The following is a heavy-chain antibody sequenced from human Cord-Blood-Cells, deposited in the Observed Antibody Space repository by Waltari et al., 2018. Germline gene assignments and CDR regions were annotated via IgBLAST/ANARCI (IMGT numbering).Heavy chain of an antibody. Sequence: QVQLVQSGAEVKKPGASVKVSCKVSGYTLPELSMHWVRQAPGKGLEWMGGVDDEEGETIYTQKFQGRGNMTEDTSTDTDYRELSSLRSEDTAVYYCATGGGWYYWGQGTLVTVSS. D-gene: IGHD6-19*01. CDR2: VDDEEGET. V-gene: IGHV1-24*01. CDR1: GYTLPELS. J-gene: IGHJ4*02. CDR3: ATGGGWYY.